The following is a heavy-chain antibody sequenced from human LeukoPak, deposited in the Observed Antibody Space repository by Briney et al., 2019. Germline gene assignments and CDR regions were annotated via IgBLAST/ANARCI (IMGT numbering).Heavy chain of an antibody. D-gene: IGHD3-10*01. CDR2: ISYDGSNK. J-gene: IGHJ3*02. CDR1: GFTFSSYA. CDR3: ARDASRFGELFPGAFDI. V-gene: IGHV3-30*14. Sequence: PGRSLRLSCAASGFTFSSYAMPWVRQAPGKGLEWVAVISYDGSNKYYADSVKGRFTISRDNSKNTLYLQMNSLRAEDTAVYYCARDASRFGELFPGAFDIWGQGTMVTVSS.